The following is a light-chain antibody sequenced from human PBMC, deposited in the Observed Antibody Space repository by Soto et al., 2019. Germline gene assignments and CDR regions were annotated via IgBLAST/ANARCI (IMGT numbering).Light chain of an antibody. J-gene: IGKJ1*01. Sequence: EVVLTQSPDTLSLSPGERATLSCRASQSISSYLAWFQQKPGQAPRLLMYGASNRATGIPHRFSGSGSGTDFTLTISSLEPEDFAVYFCHQYGASPETFGQGTKVDIK. CDR1: QSISSY. CDR2: GAS. V-gene: IGKV3-20*01. CDR3: HQYGASPET.